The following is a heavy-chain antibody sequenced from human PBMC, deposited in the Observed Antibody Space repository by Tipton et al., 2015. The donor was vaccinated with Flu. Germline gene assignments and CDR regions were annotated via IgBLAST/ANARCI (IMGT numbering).Heavy chain of an antibody. D-gene: IGHD2-21*01. CDR1: GFTFSSYA. V-gene: IGHV3-23*01. CDR2: ISGSGGST. Sequence: SLRLSCAASGFTFSSYAMSWVRQAPGKGLEWVSAISGSGGSTYYADSVKGRFTISRDNSKNTLYLQMNSLRAEDTAVYYCAKDGCGGDCYSLYYYYMDVWGKGTTVTVSS. J-gene: IGHJ6*03. CDR3: AKDGCGGDCYSLYYYYMDV.